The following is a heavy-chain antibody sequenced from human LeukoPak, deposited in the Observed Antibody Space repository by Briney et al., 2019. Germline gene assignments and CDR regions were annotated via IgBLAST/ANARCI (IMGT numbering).Heavy chain of an antibody. J-gene: IGHJ4*02. CDR1: GFTFSSYA. V-gene: IGHV3-30-3*01. D-gene: IGHD6-13*01. Sequence: GRSLRLSCAASGFTFSSYAMHWVRQAPGKGLEWVAVISYDGSNKYYADSVKGRFTISRDNSKNTLYLQMNSLRAEDTAVYYCARGWRSSRTDLDYWGQGTLVTVSS. CDR3: ARGWRSSRTDLDY. CDR2: ISYDGSNK.